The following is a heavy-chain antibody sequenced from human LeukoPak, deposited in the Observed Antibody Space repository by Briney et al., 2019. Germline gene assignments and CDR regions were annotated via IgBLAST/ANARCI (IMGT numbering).Heavy chain of an antibody. CDR2: IYYSGST. CDR3: ARALREVVPAAVNPFDY. Sequence: SETLSLTCTVSGGSISSSSYYWGWIRQPPGKGLGWIGSIYYSGSTYYNPSLKSRVTISVDTSKNQFSLKLSSVTAAETAVYYCARALREVVPAAVNPFDYWGQGTLVTVYS. D-gene: IGHD2-2*01. V-gene: IGHV4-39*07. CDR1: GGSISSSSYY. J-gene: IGHJ4*02.